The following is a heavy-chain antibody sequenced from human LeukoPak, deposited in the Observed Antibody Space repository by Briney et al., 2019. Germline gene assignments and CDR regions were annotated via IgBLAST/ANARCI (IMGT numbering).Heavy chain of an antibody. D-gene: IGHD2-2*01. CDR3: ARDRSTSYYYYYMDV. CDR1: GGTFSSYA. V-gene: IGHV1-69*05. Sequence: GASVKVSCKASGGTFSSYAISWARQAPGQGLEWMGGIIPIFGTANYAQKFQGRVTITTDESTSTAYMELSSLRSEDTAVYYCARDRSTSYYYYYMDVWGKGTTVTVSS. J-gene: IGHJ6*03. CDR2: IIPIFGTA.